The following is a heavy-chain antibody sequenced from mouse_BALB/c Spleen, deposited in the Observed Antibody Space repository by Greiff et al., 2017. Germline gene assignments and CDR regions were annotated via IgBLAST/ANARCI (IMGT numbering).Heavy chain of an antibody. D-gene: IGHD1-1*01. J-gene: IGHJ2*01. CDR3: VSGSSYFDY. CDR1: GFTFNTYA. V-gene: IGHV10-1*02. CDR2: IRSKSNNYAT. Sequence: EVKLLESGGGLVQPKGSLKLSCAASGFTFNTYAMNWVRQAPGKGVEWVARIRSKSNNYATYYADSVKDRFTISRDDSQSMLYLQMNNLKTEDTAMYYCVSGSSYFDYWGQGTTLTVSS.